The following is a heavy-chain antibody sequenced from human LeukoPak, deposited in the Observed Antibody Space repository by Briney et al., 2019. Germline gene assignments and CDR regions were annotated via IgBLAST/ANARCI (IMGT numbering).Heavy chain of an antibody. Sequence: GESLKISCKGSGYSFTSYWIGWVRQMPGKGLEWMGIIYPGDSDTRYGPSFQGHVTISVDKSISTAYLQWSSLKASDTAVFYCARRNVGATSSFDYWGQGTLVTVSS. J-gene: IGHJ4*02. D-gene: IGHD1-26*01. CDR2: IYPGDSDT. CDR1: GYSFTSYW. CDR3: ARRNVGATSSFDY. V-gene: IGHV5-51*01.